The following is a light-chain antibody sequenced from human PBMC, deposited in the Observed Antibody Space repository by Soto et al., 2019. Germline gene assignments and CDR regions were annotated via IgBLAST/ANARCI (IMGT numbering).Light chain of an antibody. CDR2: EVS. V-gene: IGLV2-14*01. J-gene: IGLJ1*01. CDR1: SSDVGGYNY. Sequence: QSALTQPASVSGSPGQSITISCTGTSSDVGGYNYVSWYQHHPGKAPKLMIYEVSNRPSGVSNRFSGSKSGNTASLTISGLQAEDEADYYCSSYTSGITHYVFGTGTKVTVL. CDR3: SSYTSGITHYV.